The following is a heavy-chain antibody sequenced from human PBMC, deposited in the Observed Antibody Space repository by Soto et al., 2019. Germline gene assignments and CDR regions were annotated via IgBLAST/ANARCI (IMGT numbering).Heavy chain of an antibody. CDR3: TRPGSVVVTAGVAFDI. CDR2: IRSKANSYAT. CDR1: GFTFSGSA. J-gene: IGHJ3*02. Sequence: EVQLVESGGGLVQPGGSLKLSCAASGFTFSGSAMHWVRQASGKGLEWVGRIRSKANSYATAYAASVKGRFTISREDSKNTAYLQMNSLKTEDTAVYYCTRPGSVVVTAGVAFDIWGQGTMVTVSS. V-gene: IGHV3-73*02. D-gene: IGHD2-21*02.